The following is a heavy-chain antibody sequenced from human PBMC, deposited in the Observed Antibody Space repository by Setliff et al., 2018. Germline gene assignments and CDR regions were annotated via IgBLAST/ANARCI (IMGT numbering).Heavy chain of an antibody. CDR2: IFYSGDT. J-gene: IGHJ4*02. Sequence: KPSETLSLTCAVSGGSVTSHYWSWIRQPPGKGLEWIGFIFYSGDTNSNPSLKSRVTMSVDTSKNQFSLKLNSVTAADTATYYCARDRSYYASGSFTKWFDYWGRGALVTVSS. V-gene: IGHV4-59*02. D-gene: IGHD3-10*01. CDR3: ARDRSYYASGSFTKWFDY. CDR1: GGSVTSHY.